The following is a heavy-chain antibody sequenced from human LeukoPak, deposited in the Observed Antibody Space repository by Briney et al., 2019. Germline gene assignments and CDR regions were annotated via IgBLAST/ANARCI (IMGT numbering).Heavy chain of an antibody. CDR2: IYYSGSS. V-gene: IGHV4-31*01. D-gene: IGHD3-10*01. CDR3: ARGGDWLFDY. CDR1: GGSISSGGYY. J-gene: IGHJ4*02. Sequence: SETLSLTCTVSGGSISSGGYYWSWIRQNPGKGLEWIGYIYYSGSSSYNPSLKSQITISVDTSKNQFSLKLSSATAADTAVYYCARGGDWLFDYWGQGILVTVSS.